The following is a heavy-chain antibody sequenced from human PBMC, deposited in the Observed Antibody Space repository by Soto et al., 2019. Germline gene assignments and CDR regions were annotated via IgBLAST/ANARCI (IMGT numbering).Heavy chain of an antibody. CDR1: GYTFTSYY. J-gene: IGHJ4*02. Sequence: ASVKVSCKASGYTFTSYYMHWVRQAPGQGLEWMGIINPSGGSTSYAQKFQGRVTMTRDTSTSTVYMELSSLRSEDTAVYYCAAILIAAAGPDYWGQGTLVTVSS. CDR3: AAILIAAAGPDY. CDR2: INPSGGST. V-gene: IGHV1-46*01. D-gene: IGHD6-13*01.